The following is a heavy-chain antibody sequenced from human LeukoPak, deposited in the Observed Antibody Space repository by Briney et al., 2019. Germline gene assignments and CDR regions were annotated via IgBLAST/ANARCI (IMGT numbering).Heavy chain of an antibody. D-gene: IGHD6-6*01. CDR2: IYTDGRTT. CDR3: ARAGRLEAALPYYMDV. J-gene: IGHJ6*03. CDR1: GLTFSNYW. V-gene: IGHV3-74*01. Sequence: GGSLRLSCAASGLTFSNYWMHWVRQAPGKGLEWVSLIYTDGRTTFYADSVQGRFTISRDNARNTLYLQMNSLRAGDTAVYYCARAGRLEAALPYYMDVWGKGTTVTVSS.